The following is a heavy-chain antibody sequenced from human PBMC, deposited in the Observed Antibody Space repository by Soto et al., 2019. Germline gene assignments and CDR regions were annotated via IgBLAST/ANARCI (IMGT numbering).Heavy chain of an antibody. CDR1: GFTFSSYA. CDR2: ISGSGGST. D-gene: IGHD5-12*01. Sequence: PGGTLRLSCAASGFTFSSYAMSWVRQAPGKGLEWVSAISGSGGSTYYADSVKGRFTISRDTSKHTLYLQRNSLSAAATAVYYCVRRIGATKRPPYFDYWGQGTLVTVSS. J-gene: IGHJ4*02. V-gene: IGHV3-23*01. CDR3: VRRIGATKRPPYFDY.